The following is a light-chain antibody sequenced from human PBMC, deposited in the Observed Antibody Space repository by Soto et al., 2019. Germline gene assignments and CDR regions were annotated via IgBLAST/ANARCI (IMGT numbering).Light chain of an antibody. Sequence: DIQLTQSPATLSSFLGDRVTISCRASQYINTRLAWYQQRPGQAPKLLIYKASILESGIPSRFSGSGTGTDFTLTISSLQPEDFATYYCQQHHSYPRTFGQGTKVDI. J-gene: IGKJ1*01. CDR2: KAS. CDR3: QQHHSYPRT. CDR1: QYINTR. V-gene: IGKV1-5*03.